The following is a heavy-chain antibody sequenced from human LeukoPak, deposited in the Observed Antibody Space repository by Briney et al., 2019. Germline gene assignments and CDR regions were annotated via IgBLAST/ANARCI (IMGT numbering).Heavy chain of an antibody. J-gene: IGHJ6*03. D-gene: IGHD3-10*01. CDR3: ARGYYGSGSYYIIAGCYYYYMDV. Sequence: GASVKVSCKASGYTFTSYDINWVRQATGQGLEWMGWMNPNSGNTGYAQKFQGRVTMTRNTAISTAYMELSSLRSEDTAVYYCARGYYGSGSYYIIAGCYYYYMDVWGKGTTVTISS. V-gene: IGHV1-8*01. CDR2: MNPNSGNT. CDR1: GYTFTSYD.